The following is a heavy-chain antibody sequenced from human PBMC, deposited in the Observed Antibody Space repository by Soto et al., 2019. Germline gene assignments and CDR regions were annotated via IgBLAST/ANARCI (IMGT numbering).Heavy chain of an antibody. CDR3: AKANYDILTGYYHYYYYYYMDV. V-gene: IGHV3-23*01. CDR2: ISGSGGST. CDR1: GFTFSSYA. J-gene: IGHJ6*03. Sequence: CAASGFTFSSYAMSWVRQAPGKGLEWVSAISGSGGSTYYADSVKGRFTISRDNSKNTLYQQMNSLRAEDTAVYYCAKANYDILTGYYHYYYYYYMDVWGKGTTVTVSS. D-gene: IGHD3-9*01.